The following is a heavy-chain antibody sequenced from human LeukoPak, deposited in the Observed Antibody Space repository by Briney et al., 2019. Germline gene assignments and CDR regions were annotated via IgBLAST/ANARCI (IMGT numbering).Heavy chain of an antibody. CDR1: GFTFSSYW. CDR3: AKNGDGVNGYLLN. Sequence: GGSLRLSCAASGFTFSSYWMIWVRQAPGKGLEWVANIKQDGSEKYYVDSVKGRFTISRDNAKNSLYLQMNSLRAEDTAVYYCAKNGDGVNGYLLNWGRGTLVTVSS. V-gene: IGHV3-7*03. J-gene: IGHJ4*02. CDR2: IKQDGSEK. D-gene: IGHD5-24*01.